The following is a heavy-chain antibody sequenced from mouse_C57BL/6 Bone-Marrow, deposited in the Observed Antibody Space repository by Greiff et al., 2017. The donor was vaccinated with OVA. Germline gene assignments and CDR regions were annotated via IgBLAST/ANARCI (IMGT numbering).Heavy chain of an antibody. CDR3: TTLSYYSNYVIAY. CDR1: GFNIKDDY. J-gene: IGHJ3*01. D-gene: IGHD2-5*01. Sequence: EVQLQQSGAELVRPGASVKLSCTASGFNIKDDYMHWVKQRPEQGLEWIGWIDPENGDTEYASKFQGKATITADTSSNTAYLQLSSLTSEDTAVYYCTTLSYYSNYVIAYWGQGTLVTVSA. CDR2: IDPENGDT. V-gene: IGHV14-4*01.